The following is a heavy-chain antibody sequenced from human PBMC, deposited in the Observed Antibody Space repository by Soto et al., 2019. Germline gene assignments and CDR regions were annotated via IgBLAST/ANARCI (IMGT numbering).Heavy chain of an antibody. D-gene: IGHD2-8*01. CDR1: GFTFSSYH. CDR2: ISSASSAI. CDR3: ARGLMGYAMDV. J-gene: IGHJ6*02. Sequence: GGSLRLSCAASGFTFSSYHMDWVRQAPGKGLEWVSYISSASSAIYYADSVKGRFTISRDNAKNSLFLQMNSLRAEDTAVYYCARGLMGYAMDVWGQGTTVTVSS. V-gene: IGHV3-48*03.